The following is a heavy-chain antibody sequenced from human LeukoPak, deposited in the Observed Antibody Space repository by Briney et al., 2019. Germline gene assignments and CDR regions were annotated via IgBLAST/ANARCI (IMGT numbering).Heavy chain of an antibody. CDR1: GFTFSSYG. CDR2: IWYDGSNK. CDR3: ARASLRGLYYGMDV. V-gene: IGHV3-33*01. Sequence: GGSLRLSCATSGFTFSSYGMRWVRQAPGKGLEWVAVIWYDGSNKYYADSVRGRFTISRDYSKNTLYLQMNSLRAEDAAVYYCARASLRGLYYGMDVWGQGTTVTVSS. J-gene: IGHJ6*02.